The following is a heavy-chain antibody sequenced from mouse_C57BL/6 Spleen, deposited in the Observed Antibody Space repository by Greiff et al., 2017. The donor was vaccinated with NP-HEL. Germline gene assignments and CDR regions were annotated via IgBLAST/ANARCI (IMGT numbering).Heavy chain of an antibody. Sequence: DVKLVESGGGLVKPGGSLKLSCAASGFTFSSYAMSWVRQTPEKRLEWVATISDGGSYTYYPDNVKGRFTISRDNAKNNLYLQMSHLKSEDTAMYYCARDRLVAHYFDYWGQGTTLTVSS. CDR1: GFTFSSYA. CDR2: ISDGGSYT. CDR3: ARDRLVAHYFDY. J-gene: IGHJ2*01. V-gene: IGHV5-4*01. D-gene: IGHD1-1*01.